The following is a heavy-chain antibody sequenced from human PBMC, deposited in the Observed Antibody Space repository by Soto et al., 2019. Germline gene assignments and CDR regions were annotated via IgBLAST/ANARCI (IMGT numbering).Heavy chain of an antibody. V-gene: IGHV3-23*01. D-gene: IGHD3-22*01. CDR1: GFTFSSYA. J-gene: IGHJ4*02. Sequence: GGSLRLSCAASGFTFSSYAMSWVRQAPGKGLEWVSAVSGSGGSTYYADSVKGRFTISRDNSKNTLYLQMNSLRAEDTAVYYCAKGMYYYDSSGPVTGFDYWGQETLVTVSS. CDR3: AKGMYYYDSSGPVTGFDY. CDR2: VSGSGGST.